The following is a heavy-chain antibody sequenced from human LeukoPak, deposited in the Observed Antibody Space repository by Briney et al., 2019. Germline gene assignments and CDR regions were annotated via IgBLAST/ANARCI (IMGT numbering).Heavy chain of an antibody. J-gene: IGHJ6*03. CDR2: ISYDGSNK. D-gene: IGHD2-8*01. V-gene: IGHV3-30-3*01. CDR1: GFTFSSYA. Sequence: PGRSLRLSCAVSGFTFSSYAMHWVRQAPGKGLEWVAVISYDGSNKYYADSVKGRFTISRDNSKNTLYLQMNSLRADDTAVYYCARDRKSQNGDYYYMDVWGKGTTVTVSS. CDR3: ARDRKSQNGDYYYMDV.